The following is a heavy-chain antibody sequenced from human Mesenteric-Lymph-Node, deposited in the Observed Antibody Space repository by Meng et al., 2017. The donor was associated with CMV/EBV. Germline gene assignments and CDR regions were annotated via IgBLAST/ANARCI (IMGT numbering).Heavy chain of an antibody. J-gene: IGHJ4*02. CDR3: ARVYCSSPSCYEYYIDH. CDR2: VSWTGGTT. CDR1: GFTFDDFG. Sequence: GESLKISCAASGFTFDDFGMSWVRQAPGKGLEWVAGVSWTGGTTGYADSVKGRFIISRDNAKNSLYLQMNSLRAEDTAVYYCARVYCSSPSCYEYYIDHWGQGTLVTVSS. V-gene: IGHV3-20*04. D-gene: IGHD2-2*01.